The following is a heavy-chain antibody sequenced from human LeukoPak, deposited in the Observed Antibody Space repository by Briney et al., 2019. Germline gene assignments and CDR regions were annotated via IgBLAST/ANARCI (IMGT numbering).Heavy chain of an antibody. Sequence: GGSLRLSCAASGFTFSSYVMSWVRQAPGKGLEWVSAISGSGGSTYYADSVKGRFTISRDNSKNTLYLQMNSLRAEDTAVYYCAKDQPNYYDSSGYPLYWGQGTLVTVSS. CDR2: ISGSGGST. D-gene: IGHD3-22*01. V-gene: IGHV3-23*01. CDR1: GFTFSSYV. CDR3: AKDQPNYYDSSGYPLY. J-gene: IGHJ4*02.